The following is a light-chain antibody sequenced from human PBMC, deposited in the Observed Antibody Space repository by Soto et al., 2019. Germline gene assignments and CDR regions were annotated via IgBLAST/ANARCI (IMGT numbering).Light chain of an antibody. CDR1: NSDVGSYNL. Sequence: QSVLTQPASVSGSPGQSITISCTGTNSDVGSYNLVSWYQQHPGKAPKVIIYEVSERPSGVSDRFSGSKSGNTASLMISGLQAEDEADYYCCSSAGSSTQSYVFGSGTKVTVL. V-gene: IGLV2-23*02. CDR2: EVS. CDR3: CSSAGSSTQSYV. J-gene: IGLJ1*01.